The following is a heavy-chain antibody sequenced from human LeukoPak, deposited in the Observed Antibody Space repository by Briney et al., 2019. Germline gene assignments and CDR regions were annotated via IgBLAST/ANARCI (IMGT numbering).Heavy chain of an antibody. J-gene: IGHJ4*02. CDR2: IRYDGSNK. D-gene: IGHD3-3*01. Sequence: GGSLRPSCAASGFTFSSYGMHWVRQAQGKGLEWVAFIRYDGSNKYYADSVKGRFTISRDNSKNTLYLQMNSLRAEDTAVYYCAKDSLIFGVDSNLDYWGQGTLVTVSS. V-gene: IGHV3-30*02. CDR1: GFTFSSYG. CDR3: AKDSLIFGVDSNLDY.